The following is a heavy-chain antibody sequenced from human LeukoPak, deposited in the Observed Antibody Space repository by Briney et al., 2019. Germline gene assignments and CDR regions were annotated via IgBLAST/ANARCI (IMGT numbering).Heavy chain of an antibody. CDR2: IRGGGGST. D-gene: IGHD2-2*01. CDR3: AKAAGENVLVPAASF. Sequence: GGSLRLSCAASGFTFSNYAMSWVRQAPGKGLEWVSSIRGGGGSTYYADSVKGRFTISRDSSKNTLYLQMNSLRAEDTAIYYCAKAAGENVLVPAASFWGQGTLVTVSS. V-gene: IGHV3-23*01. CDR1: GFTFSNYA. J-gene: IGHJ4*02.